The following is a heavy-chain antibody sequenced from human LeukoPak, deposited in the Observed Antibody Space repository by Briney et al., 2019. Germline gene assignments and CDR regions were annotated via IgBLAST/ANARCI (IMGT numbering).Heavy chain of an antibody. D-gene: IGHD3-10*01. V-gene: IGHV4-61*02. CDR1: GGSITNLDYY. J-gene: IGHJ3*02. CDR3: AGRGSSSGTFDI. CDR2: IYTSGGT. Sequence: PSQTQSLTCTVSGGSITNLDYYWTWLRQPAGTRLEWIGRIYTSGGTNYNPSLKSRVTMSVDRSKNEISLHLASLTAADTALYYCAGRGSSSGTFDIWGPGTFVTVSS.